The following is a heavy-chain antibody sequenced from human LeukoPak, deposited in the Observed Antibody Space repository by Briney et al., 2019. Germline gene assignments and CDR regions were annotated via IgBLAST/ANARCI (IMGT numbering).Heavy chain of an antibody. Sequence: GGSLRLSCAASGFTFSSYSMNWVRQAPGKGLEWVAFIRYDGSNKYYADSVKGRFTISRDNSKNTLYLQMNSLRAEDTAVYYCAKGQRGRPPVGLDVWGKGTTVTISS. J-gene: IGHJ6*04. CDR2: IRYDGSNK. CDR1: GFTFSSYS. V-gene: IGHV3-30*02. D-gene: IGHD1-26*01. CDR3: AKGQRGRPPVGLDV.